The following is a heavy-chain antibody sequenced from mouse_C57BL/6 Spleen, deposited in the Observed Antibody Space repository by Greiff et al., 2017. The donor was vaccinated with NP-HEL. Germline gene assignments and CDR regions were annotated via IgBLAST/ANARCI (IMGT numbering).Heavy chain of an antibody. CDR2: IDPSDSYT. J-gene: IGHJ1*03. Sequence: QVQLQQPGAELVKPGASVKLSCKASGYTFTSYWMQWVKQRPGQGLEWIGEIDPSDSYTNYNQKFKGKATLTVDTSSSTAYMQLSSLTSEDSAVYYCARGLITTAWYFDVWGTGTTVTVSS. V-gene: IGHV1-50*01. CDR3: ARGLITTAWYFDV. D-gene: IGHD1-1*01. CDR1: GYTFTSYW.